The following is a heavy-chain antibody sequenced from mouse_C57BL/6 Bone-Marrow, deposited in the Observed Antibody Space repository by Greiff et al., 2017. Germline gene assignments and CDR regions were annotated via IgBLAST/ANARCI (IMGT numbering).Heavy chain of an antibody. CDR2: INPSNGGT. V-gene: IGHV1-53*01. CDR3: ARSGYLLWSL. D-gene: IGHD2-1*01. Sequence: VKLMEPGTELVKPGASVKLSCQASGYTFTSYWMHWVKQRPGQGLELIGNINPSNGGTNYNAKFKSKATLTVDKSSSTAYIQLSSLTSEDSAVYYCARSGYLLWSLWGQGTTLTVSS. J-gene: IGHJ2*01. CDR1: GYTFTSYW.